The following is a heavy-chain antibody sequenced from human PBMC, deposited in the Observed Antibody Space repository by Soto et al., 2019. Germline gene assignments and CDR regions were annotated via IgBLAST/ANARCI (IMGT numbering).Heavy chain of an antibody. CDR1: GRSISSSSYY. CDR3: ARQPYYSDSSGTTTFDP. D-gene: IGHD3-22*01. J-gene: IGHJ5*02. V-gene: IGHV4-39*01. CDR2: IYYSGST. Sequence: SETLYLTCTVSGRSISSSSYYWGWLRQPPGKRLEWIGSIYYSGSTYYNPSLKSRVTISVDTSKNQFSLKLSSVTAADTAVYYCARQPYYSDSSGTTTFDPWGKGTLVAV.